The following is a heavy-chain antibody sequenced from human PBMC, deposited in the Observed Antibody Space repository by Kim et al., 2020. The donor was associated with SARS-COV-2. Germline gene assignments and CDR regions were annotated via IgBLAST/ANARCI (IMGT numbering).Heavy chain of an antibody. J-gene: IGHJ4*02. CDR3: SRHSGKHGDRGFDN. CDR1: GFTFSASA. V-gene: IGHV3-73*01. Sequence: GGSLRLSCAASGFTFSASAMHWVRQDSGKGLEWVGRIRSKPNNYATSYAASVTGRFTISRDDSTNTVYLQMDSLKTDDTAVYFCSRHSGKHGDRGFDNWGQGTLVTVSS. CDR2: IRSKPNNYAT. D-gene: IGHD4-17*01.